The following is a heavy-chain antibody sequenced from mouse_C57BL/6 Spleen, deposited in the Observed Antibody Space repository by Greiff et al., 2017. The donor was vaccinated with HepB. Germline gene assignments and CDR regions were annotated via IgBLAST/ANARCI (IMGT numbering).Heavy chain of an antibody. CDR3: ARGGLWYPYWYFDV. Sequence: EVKLMESGPGLVKPSQSLSLTCSVTGYSITSGYYWNWIRQFPGNKLEWMGYISYDGSNNYNPSLKNRISITRDTSKNQFFLKLNSVTTEDTATYYCARGGLWYPYWYFDVWGTGTTVTVSS. J-gene: IGHJ1*03. V-gene: IGHV3-6*01. CDR1: GYSITSGYY. D-gene: IGHD2-1*01. CDR2: ISYDGSN.